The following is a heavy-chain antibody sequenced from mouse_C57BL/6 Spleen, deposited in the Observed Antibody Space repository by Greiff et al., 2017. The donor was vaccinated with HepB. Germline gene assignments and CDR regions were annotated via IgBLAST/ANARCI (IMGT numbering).Heavy chain of an antibody. CDR3: ARNFYDYDGPWFAY. CDR2: ISSGSSTI. CDR1: GFTFSDYG. Sequence: EVKLVESGGGLVKPGGSLKLSCAASGFTFSDYGMHWVRQAPEKGLEWVAYISSGSSTIYYADTVKGRFTISRDNAKNTLFLQMTSLRSEDTAMYYCARNFYDYDGPWFAYWGQGTLVTVSA. V-gene: IGHV5-17*01. J-gene: IGHJ3*01. D-gene: IGHD2-4*01.